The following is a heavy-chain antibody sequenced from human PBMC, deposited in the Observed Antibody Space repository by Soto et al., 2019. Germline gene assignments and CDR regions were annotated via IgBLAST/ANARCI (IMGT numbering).Heavy chain of an antibody. CDR2: ISGSGGST. CDR3: AKLGKVRAVAGSSDY. CDR1: GFTFRSYA. Sequence: GGSLRLSCAASGFTFRSYAMSWVRQAPGKGLEWVSAISGSGGSTYYADSVKGRFTISRDNSKNTLYLQMNSLRAEDTAVYYCAKLGKVRAVAGSSDYWGQGTLVTVSS. D-gene: IGHD6-19*01. V-gene: IGHV3-23*01. J-gene: IGHJ4*02.